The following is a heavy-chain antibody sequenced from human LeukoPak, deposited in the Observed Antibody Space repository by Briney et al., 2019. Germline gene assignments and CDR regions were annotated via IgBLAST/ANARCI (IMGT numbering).Heavy chain of an antibody. CDR1: GESFSGYY. CDR3: ASATSVYYYYHGMDV. V-gene: IGHV4-34*01. CDR2: INQSGST. Sequence: PSETLSLTCAVYGESFSGYYWSWIRQPPGKGLEWIGEINQSGSTNYNSSLKGRVTISVDSSKNQFSLRLSSVTAADTAVYYCASATSVYYYYHGMDVWGQGTSVTVSS. J-gene: IGHJ6*02.